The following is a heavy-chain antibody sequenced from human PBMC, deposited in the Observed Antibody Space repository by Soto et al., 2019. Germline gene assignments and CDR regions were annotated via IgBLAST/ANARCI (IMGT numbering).Heavy chain of an antibody. J-gene: IGHJ3*02. CDR2: MNPNSGNT. CDR3: ARPKQQLIPDAFDI. V-gene: IGHV1-8*01. Sequence: QVQLVQSGAEVKKPGASVKVSCKASGYTFTSYDINWVRQATGQGLEWMGWMNPNSGNTGYAQKFQGRVTMTRNTXTSTAYMELSSLRSEDTAVYYCARPKQQLIPDAFDIWGQGTMVTVSS. CDR1: GYTFTSYD. D-gene: IGHD6-13*01.